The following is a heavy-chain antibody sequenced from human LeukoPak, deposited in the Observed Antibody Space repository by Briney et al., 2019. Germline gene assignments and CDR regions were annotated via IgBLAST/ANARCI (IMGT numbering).Heavy chain of an antibody. CDR3: AKNGDRGAYCSGGSCYPYYYYNMDV. V-gene: IGHV3-23*01. CDR2: ISSTGGTA. D-gene: IGHD2-15*01. CDR1: GFTFSYYG. J-gene: IGHJ6*03. Sequence: GGSLRLSCAASGFTFSYYGMHWVRQAPGKGLEWVSAISSTGGTAYYADSVKGRFTISRDNSKNTLYLQMNSLRAEDTAIYYCAKNGDRGAYCSGGSCYPYYYYNMDVWGKGTTVTISS.